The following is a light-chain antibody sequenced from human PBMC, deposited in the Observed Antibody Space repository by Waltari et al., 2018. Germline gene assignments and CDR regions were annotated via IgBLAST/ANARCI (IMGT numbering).Light chain of an antibody. Sequence: DIVMTQSPESLAVSLGESATITCTSSQSDLHNSNNKNYFAWYQQKPGKPPKLLIDWASTRRSGVPERISGSGSGTYFTRTISSLQAEDVAVYCGQQFQSHLRTFGQGTKVEIK. J-gene: IGKJ1*01. V-gene: IGKV4-1*01. CDR1: QSDLHNSNNKNY. CDR2: WAS. CDR3: QQFQSHLRT.